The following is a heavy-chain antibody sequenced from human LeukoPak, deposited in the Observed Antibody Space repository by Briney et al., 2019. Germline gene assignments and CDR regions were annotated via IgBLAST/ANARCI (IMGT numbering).Heavy chain of an antibody. J-gene: IGHJ4*02. CDR3: ARTSYGIAARLPSIDY. CDR2: INTNTGNP. Sequence: ASVKASCKASGYTFTSYAMNWVRQAPGQGLEWMGWINTNTGNPTYAQGFTGRFVFSLDTSVSTAYLQISSLKAEDTAVYYCARTSYGIAARLPSIDYWGQGTLVTVSS. CDR1: GYTFTSYA. V-gene: IGHV7-4-1*02. D-gene: IGHD6-6*01.